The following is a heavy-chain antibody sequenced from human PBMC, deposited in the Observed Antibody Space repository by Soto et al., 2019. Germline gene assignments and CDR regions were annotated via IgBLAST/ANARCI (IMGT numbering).Heavy chain of an antibody. V-gene: IGHV3-53*01. CDR1: GFTVSSNY. Sequence: EVQLVESGGGLIQPGGSLRLSCAASGFTVSSNYMTWVRQAPGKGLEWVSIIYSGGSTYYTDSVKGRFTMSRDNSKNTLYLQMNSLRAEDTAVYYCARGDPAMALDYWGQGTLVTVSS. D-gene: IGHD5-18*01. J-gene: IGHJ4*02. CDR2: IYSGGST. CDR3: ARGDPAMALDY.